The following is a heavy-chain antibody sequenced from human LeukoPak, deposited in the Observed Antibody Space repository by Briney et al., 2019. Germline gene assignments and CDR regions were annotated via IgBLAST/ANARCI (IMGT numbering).Heavy chain of an antibody. V-gene: IGHV4-34*01. CDR1: GGSFSGYY. CDR3: ARPRYGSGRNRWFGP. CDR2: INHSGST. Sequence: PSETLSLTCAVYGGSFSGYYWSWIRQPPGKGLEWIGEINHSGSTNYNPSLKSRVTISVDTSKNQFSLKLSSVTAADTAVYYCARPRYGSGRNRWFGPWGQGTLVTVSS. J-gene: IGHJ5*02. D-gene: IGHD3-10*01.